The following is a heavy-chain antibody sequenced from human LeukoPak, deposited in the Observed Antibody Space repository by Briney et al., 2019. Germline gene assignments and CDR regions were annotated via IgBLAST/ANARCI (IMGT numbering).Heavy chain of an antibody. CDR1: GFTFSSYA. Sequence: GGSLRLSCAASGFTFSSYAMSWVRQAPGKGLEWVSAISGSGGSTYYADSVKGRFTISRDNSKNTLYLQMNSLRAEDTAVYYCAKESPYSSPRNYYFDYWGQGTLVTVSS. V-gene: IGHV3-23*01. CDR3: AKESPYSSPRNYYFDY. CDR2: ISGSGGST. J-gene: IGHJ4*02. D-gene: IGHD5-18*01.